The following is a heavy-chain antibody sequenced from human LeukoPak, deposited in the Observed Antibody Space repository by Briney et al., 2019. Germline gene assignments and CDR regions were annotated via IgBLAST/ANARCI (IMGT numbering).Heavy chain of an antibody. D-gene: IGHD6-13*01. V-gene: IGHV3-21*01. CDR3: ARGGLSIAAAGTEY. CDR2: ISSSSSYI. Sequence: GGSLRLSCAASGFTFSSYSMNWVRQAPGKGLEWVSSISSSSSYIYYADSVKGRFTISRDNAKNSLYLQMNSLRAEDTVVYYCARGGLSIAAAGTEYWGQGTLVTVSS. J-gene: IGHJ4*02. CDR1: GFTFSSYS.